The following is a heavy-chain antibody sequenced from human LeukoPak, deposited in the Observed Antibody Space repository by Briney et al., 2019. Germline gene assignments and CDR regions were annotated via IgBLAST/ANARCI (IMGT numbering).Heavy chain of an antibody. D-gene: IGHD2-2*01. J-gene: IGHJ5*02. CDR2: IYYSGST. Sequence: SETLSLTCTVSGGSISSSSYYWGWIRQPPGKGLEWIGSIYYSGSTYYNPSLKSRVTISVDTSKNQFSLKLSSVTAADTAVYYCARVLGYCSSTSCYPSGNWFDPWGQEPWSPSPQ. V-gene: IGHV4-39*01. CDR3: ARVLGYCSSTSCYPSGNWFDP. CDR1: GGSISSSSYY.